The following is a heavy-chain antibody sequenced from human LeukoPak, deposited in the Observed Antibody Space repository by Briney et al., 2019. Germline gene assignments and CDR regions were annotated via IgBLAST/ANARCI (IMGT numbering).Heavy chain of an antibody. D-gene: IGHD3-3*01. J-gene: IGHJ4*02. CDR1: GFTFSSYA. Sequence: PGRSLRLSCAASGFTFSSYAMHWVRQAPGKGLEWVAFISHDGSDKYYADSVKGRFTISSDNSKNTQFLQMNSLRVEDTAMYYCAKEGESGYSGGFDYWGQGTLVTVSS. CDR3: AKEGESGYSGGFDY. V-gene: IGHV3-30*04. CDR2: ISHDGSDK.